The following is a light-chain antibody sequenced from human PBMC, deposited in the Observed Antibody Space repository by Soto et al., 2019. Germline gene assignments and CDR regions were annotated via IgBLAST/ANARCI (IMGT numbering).Light chain of an antibody. CDR1: QRVSSD. J-gene: IGKJ2*01. CDR2: GAS. V-gene: IGKV3-15*01. Sequence: EIVMTQSPATLSVSPGERATLSCRASQRVSSDFAWYQQKPGQAPRLLIYGASTRATGIPARFSGSGSGTEFTLTISSLQSEDFAVYDCQQYNNWPPYTFGQGTKLEIK. CDR3: QQYNNWPPYT.